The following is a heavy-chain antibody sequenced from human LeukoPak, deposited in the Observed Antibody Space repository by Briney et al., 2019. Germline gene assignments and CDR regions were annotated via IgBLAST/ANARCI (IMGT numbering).Heavy chain of an antibody. CDR3: ARVVGGVCCGDGRATYYDILTGCHPVHYYYGMDV. V-gene: IGHV4-34*01. D-gene: IGHD3-9*01. J-gene: IGHJ6*02. CDR1: GGSFSGYY. Sequence: SETLSLTCAVYGGSFSGYYWSWIRQPPGKGLEWIGEINHSGSTNYNPSLKSRVTISVDTSKNQFSLKLSSVTAADTAVYYCARVVGGVCCGDGRATYYDILTGCHPVHYYYGMDVWGQGTTVTVSS. CDR2: INHSGST.